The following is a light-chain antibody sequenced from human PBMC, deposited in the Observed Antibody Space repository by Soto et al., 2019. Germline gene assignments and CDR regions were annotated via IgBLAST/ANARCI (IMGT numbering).Light chain of an antibody. CDR2: DAS. Sequence: DIQMTQSPSTLSASVGDRVTITCRASQSISSWLAWYQQTPGKAPKALIYDASRLGSWGPSRFRGSGPWTGFTLTISSLQPGDFATYFCQQYNSYSQTFGQGTKVDIK. CDR1: QSISSW. J-gene: IGKJ1*01. V-gene: IGKV1-5*01. CDR3: QQYNSYSQT.